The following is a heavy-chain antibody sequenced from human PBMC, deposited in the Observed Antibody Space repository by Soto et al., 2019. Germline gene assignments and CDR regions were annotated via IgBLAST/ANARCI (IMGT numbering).Heavy chain of an antibody. CDR1: GGSSSSTSFY. J-gene: IGHJ6*02. CDR2: IYYSGST. V-gene: IGHV4-39*01. CDR3: ARLYSYGTYYYCYGMDV. D-gene: IGHD5-18*01. Sequence: SATVSLTCTVCGGSSSSTSFYWGGIPQPPGKGLEWIGSIYYSGSTYYNPSLKSRVTISVDTSKNQFSLKLSSVTAADTAVYYCARLYSYGTYYYCYGMDVWGQGTTVT.